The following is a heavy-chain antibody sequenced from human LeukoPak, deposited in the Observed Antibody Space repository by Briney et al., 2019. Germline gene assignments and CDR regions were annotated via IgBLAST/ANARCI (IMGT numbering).Heavy chain of an antibody. CDR1: GASISSNSHY. CDR2: IYYQGST. V-gene: IGHV4-39*07. J-gene: IGHJ4*02. D-gene: IGHD1/OR15-1a*01. Sequence: KTSETLSLTCTVSGASISSNSHYWGWIRQPPGKGLEWIGTIYYQGSTYYDPSVKSRITISVDTSNNQFSLTLNSVTAADTAVYYCARARGTETIDYWGQGTLVTVSS. CDR3: ARARGTETIDY.